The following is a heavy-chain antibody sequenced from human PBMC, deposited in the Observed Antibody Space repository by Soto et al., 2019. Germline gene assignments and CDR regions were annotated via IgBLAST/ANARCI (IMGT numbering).Heavy chain of an antibody. D-gene: IGHD6-13*01. Sequence: QVTVKESGPVLVKPTETLTLTCTVSGFSLSNAGLGVSWIRQPPGKALEWLAHIFSNDEKSYSTSLKTRLTVSKDTSKSKVVLTMTNMDPVDTATYYCASTSSTSWYWFDPWGQGTLVTVSS. J-gene: IGHJ5*02. V-gene: IGHV2-26*04. CDR2: IFSNDEK. CDR1: GFSLSNAGLG. CDR3: ASTSSTSWYWFDP.